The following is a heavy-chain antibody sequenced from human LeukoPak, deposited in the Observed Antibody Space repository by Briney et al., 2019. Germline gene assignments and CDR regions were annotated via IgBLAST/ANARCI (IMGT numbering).Heavy chain of an antibody. CDR1: GGSISTYY. CDR3: ARDVVGYGGYCSSTSCLNWFDP. V-gene: IGHV4-59*01. J-gene: IGHJ5*02. Sequence: SETLSLTCTVSGGSISTYYWSWIRQPPGKGLEWIGYIYYSGSTNYNPSLKSRVTISVDTSKNHFSLKLTSVTAADTAVYYCARDVVGYGGYCSSTSCLNWFDPWGQGTLVTVSS. D-gene: IGHD2-2*03. CDR2: IYYSGST.